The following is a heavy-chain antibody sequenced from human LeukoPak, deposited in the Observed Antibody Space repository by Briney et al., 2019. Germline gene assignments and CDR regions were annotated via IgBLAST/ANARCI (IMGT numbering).Heavy chain of an antibody. CDR2: IYSGGST. CDR1: GFTVSSNY. D-gene: IGHD3-10*01. J-gene: IGHJ4*02. CDR3: ARVSVTMVRGAWYFDY. V-gene: IGHV3-66*01. Sequence: GGSLRLSCAASGFTVSSNYMSWVRQAPGKGLGWVSVIYSGGSTYYADSVKGRFTISRDNSKNTLYLQMNSLRAEDTAVYYCARVSVTMVRGAWYFDYWGQGTLVTVSS.